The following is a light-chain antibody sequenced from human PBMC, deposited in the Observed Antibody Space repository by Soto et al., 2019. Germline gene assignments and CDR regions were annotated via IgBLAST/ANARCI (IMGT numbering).Light chain of an antibody. CDR2: DAS. V-gene: IGKV3-11*01. CDR1: QSISIY. J-gene: IGKJ5*01. CDR3: QQRSNWPPEIT. Sequence: EIVLTQSPATLSLSPGERATLSCRASQSISIYLAWYQQKPGQAPRLLIYDASNRATGIPARFSGSGSGTDFTLTISSLEPEDFAVYYCQQRSNWPPEITVGQGTRLEIK.